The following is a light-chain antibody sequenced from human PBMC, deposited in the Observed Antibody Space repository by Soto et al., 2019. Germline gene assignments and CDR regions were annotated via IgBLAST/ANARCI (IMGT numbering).Light chain of an antibody. Sequence: EIVSPQSPSTLSLSPGERAPLSCRASQSVSSSLAWYQQKPGQAPRLLIYGASNRATGIPARFSGSGSGTDFTLTISSLEPDDFAVYYCQQRADWPITFGQGTRLEIK. CDR3: QQRADWPIT. J-gene: IGKJ5*01. V-gene: IGKV3-11*01. CDR2: GAS. CDR1: QSVSSS.